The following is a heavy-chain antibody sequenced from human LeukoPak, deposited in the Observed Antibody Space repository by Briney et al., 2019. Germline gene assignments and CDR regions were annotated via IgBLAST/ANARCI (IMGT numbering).Heavy chain of an antibody. V-gene: IGHV3-21*01. CDR3: ARDTPLFVDY. J-gene: IGHJ4*02. CDR2: ISSSSSRI. D-gene: IGHD3-3*01. CDR1: GFTFSSYS. Sequence: GGSLRLSCAASGFTFSSYSMNWVRQAPGKGLEWVSYISSSSSRIYYADSVKGRFTISRDNAKNSLYLQMNSLRAEDTAVYYCARDTPLFVDYWGQGTLVTVSS.